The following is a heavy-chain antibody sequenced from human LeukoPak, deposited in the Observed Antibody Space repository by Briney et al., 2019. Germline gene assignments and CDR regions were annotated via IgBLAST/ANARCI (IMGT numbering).Heavy chain of an antibody. J-gene: IGHJ5*02. CDR1: GGTFSSDA. CDR2: IIPIFGTA. Sequence: ASVKVSCKASGGTFSSDAISWVRQAPGQGLEWMGRIIPIFGTANYAQKFQGRVTITTDESTSTAYMELSSLRSEDTAVYYCATYYYDSSGYYYPNWFDPWGQGTLVTVSS. CDR3: ATYYYDSSGYYYPNWFDP. V-gene: IGHV1-69*05. D-gene: IGHD3-22*01.